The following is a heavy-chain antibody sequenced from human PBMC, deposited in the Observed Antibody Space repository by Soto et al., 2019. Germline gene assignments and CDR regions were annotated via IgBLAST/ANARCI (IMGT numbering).Heavy chain of an antibody. Sequence: PSETLSLTCTVSGGSISSGGYYWSWIRQHPGKGLEWSGYIYYSGSTYYNPSLKSRVTISVDTSKNQFSLKLSSVTAADTAVYYCARDKPRYYDILTGSRSYYGMDVWGQGTTVTVSS. CDR3: ARDKPRYYDILTGSRSYYGMDV. CDR2: IYYSGST. D-gene: IGHD3-9*01. V-gene: IGHV4-31*03. J-gene: IGHJ6*02. CDR1: GGSISSGGYY.